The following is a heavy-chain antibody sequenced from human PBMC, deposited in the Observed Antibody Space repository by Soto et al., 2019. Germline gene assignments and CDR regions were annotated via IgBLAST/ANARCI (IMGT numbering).Heavy chain of an antibody. CDR1: GFTFSSYA. J-gene: IGHJ1*01. D-gene: IGHD6-19*01. CDR3: AKTGTDQWLVTGFQH. CDR2: ISASGVST. Sequence: EVQLLESGGGLVQPGGSLRLSCAASGFTFSSYAMNWVRQAPGKGLEWVSTISASGVSTYFADSVKGRFTISRDNSNNTLDLQMKSLRAEDTAVYYCAKTGTDQWLVTGFQHWGQGTLLTVSS. V-gene: IGHV3-23*01.